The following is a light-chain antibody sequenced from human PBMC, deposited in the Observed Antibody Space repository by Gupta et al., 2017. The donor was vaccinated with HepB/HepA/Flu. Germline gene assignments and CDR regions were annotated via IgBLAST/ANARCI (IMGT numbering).Light chain of an antibody. CDR2: DVS. CDR1: SSDIGNYDY. Sequence: QSVLTQPASVSGSPGQSITIPCTGTSSDIGNYDYVSWYQQQPGKAPKLMIFDVSYRPSGVSSRFSGSKSGNTASLTISGLQAEDEADYYCSSYATTTTLVAFGAGTKLTVL. V-gene: IGLV2-14*03. J-gene: IGLJ2*01. CDR3: SSYATTTTLVA.